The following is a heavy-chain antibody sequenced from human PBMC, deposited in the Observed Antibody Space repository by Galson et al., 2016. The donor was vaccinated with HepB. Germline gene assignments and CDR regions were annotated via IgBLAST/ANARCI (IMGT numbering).Heavy chain of an antibody. Sequence: SLRLSCAASGFTFRTYSMNWVRQAPGKGLEWLSYISSSGTTIYHADSVKGRLTISRDDAKNSLHLQMNSLRDEETAVYYCAREYTSSWSATYYFGMAVWGQGTTVTVSS. CDR3: AREYTSSWSATYYFGMAV. J-gene: IGHJ6*02. CDR2: ISSSGTTI. CDR1: GFTFRTYS. D-gene: IGHD6-13*01. V-gene: IGHV3-48*02.